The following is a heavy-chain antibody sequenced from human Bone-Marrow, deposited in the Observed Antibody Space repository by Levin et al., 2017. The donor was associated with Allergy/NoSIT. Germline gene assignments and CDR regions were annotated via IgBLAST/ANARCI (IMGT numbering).Heavy chain of an antibody. Sequence: PGESLKISCKVSGYTLTELSMHWVRQAPGKGLEWMGGFDPEDGETIYAQKFQGRVTMTEDTSTDTAYMELSSLRSEDTAVYYCATVGTRRGYGGGGYDFDYWGQGTLVTVSS. CDR2: FDPEDGET. CDR3: ATVGTRRGYGGGGYDFDY. J-gene: IGHJ4*02. CDR1: GYTLTELS. V-gene: IGHV1-24*01. D-gene: IGHD5-12*01.